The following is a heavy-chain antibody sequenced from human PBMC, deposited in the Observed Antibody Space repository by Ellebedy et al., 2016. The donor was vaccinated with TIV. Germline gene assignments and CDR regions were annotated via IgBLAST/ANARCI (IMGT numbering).Heavy chain of an antibody. CDR3: ARVGYGDYDFDC. Sequence: GESLKISXAASGFTFSSYSMNWVRQAPGKGLEWVAVISYDGSNKYYADSVKGRFTISRDNSKNTLYLQMNSLRSDDTAVYYCARVGYGDYDFDCWGQGTLVTVSS. D-gene: IGHD4-17*01. CDR2: ISYDGSNK. V-gene: IGHV3-30*03. CDR1: GFTFSSYS. J-gene: IGHJ4*02.